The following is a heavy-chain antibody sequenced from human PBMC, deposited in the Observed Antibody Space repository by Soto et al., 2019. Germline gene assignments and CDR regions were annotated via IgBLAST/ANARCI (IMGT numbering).Heavy chain of an antibody. Sequence: QVQLVQSVAEVKKPGASVKVSCEATGYTFTGNYLHWVRQAPGQGLEWMGWIHPHSGATKYAQKFQVWVTMTRDTSISTAYLDLSSLKSNDTAVYYCVREGVGPTYGWFDPWGQGTLVTVSS. V-gene: IGHV1-2*04. CDR3: VREGVGPTYGWFDP. CDR1: GYTFTGNY. CDR2: IHPHSGAT. J-gene: IGHJ5*02. D-gene: IGHD2-8*01.